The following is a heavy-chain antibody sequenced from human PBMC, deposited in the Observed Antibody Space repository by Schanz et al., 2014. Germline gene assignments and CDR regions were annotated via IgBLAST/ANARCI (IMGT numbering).Heavy chain of an antibody. CDR1: GFTFSSYG. CDR3: ARDGDRFYHNYYMDV. CDR2: IKQDGSEK. V-gene: IGHV3-7*01. D-gene: IGHD4-17*01. Sequence: VQLVESGGGVVQPGRSLRLSCAASGFTFSSYGMHWVRQAPGKGLEWVANIKQDGSEKYYVDAVKGRFTISRDNAKNSLYLQLNSLRAEDTAVYYCARDGDRFYHNYYMDVWGKGTTVTVSS. J-gene: IGHJ6*03.